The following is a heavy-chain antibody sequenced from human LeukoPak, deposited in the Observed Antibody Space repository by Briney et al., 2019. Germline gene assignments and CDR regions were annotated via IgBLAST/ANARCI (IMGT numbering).Heavy chain of an antibody. Sequence: SETLSHTCAVYGGSFSGYYWSWIRQPPGKGLEWIGEINHSGSTNYNPYLKSRVTISVDTSKNQFSLKLSSVTAADTAVYYCARRPIMITFGGVIVMRGGYFDYWGQGTLVTVSS. D-gene: IGHD3-16*02. CDR3: ARRPIMITFGGVIVMRGGYFDY. CDR2: INHSGST. J-gene: IGHJ4*02. V-gene: IGHV4-34*01. CDR1: GGSFSGYY.